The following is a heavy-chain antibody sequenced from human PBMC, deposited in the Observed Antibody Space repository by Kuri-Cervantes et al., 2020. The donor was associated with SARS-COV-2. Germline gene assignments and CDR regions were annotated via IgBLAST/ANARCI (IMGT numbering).Heavy chain of an antibody. CDR3: ARRNFGWYFDV. J-gene: IGHJ2*01. CDR1: GVSISSRNY. Sequence: GSLRLSCSVSGVSISSRNYWVWIRQPPGKGLEWIGSIYHSGSTYYNPSLESRVTISADMSEHHFFLGPTSVTAADTAVYFCARRNFGWYFDVWGRGTPVTVSS. CDR2: IYHSGST. D-gene: IGHD3-3*01. V-gene: IGHV4-39*02.